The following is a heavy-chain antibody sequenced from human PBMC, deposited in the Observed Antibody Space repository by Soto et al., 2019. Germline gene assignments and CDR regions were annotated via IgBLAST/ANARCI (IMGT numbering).Heavy chain of an antibody. D-gene: IGHD2-15*01. V-gene: IGHV4-39*07. Sequence: SETLSLTCTVSGGSISSSSYYWGWIRQPPGKGLEWIGSIYYSGSTYYNPSLKSRVTISVDTSKNQFSLKLSSVTAADTAVYYCARDSPRSVAATYWGQGTLVTVSS. CDR2: IYYSGST. CDR3: ARDSPRSVAATY. J-gene: IGHJ4*02. CDR1: GGSISSSSYY.